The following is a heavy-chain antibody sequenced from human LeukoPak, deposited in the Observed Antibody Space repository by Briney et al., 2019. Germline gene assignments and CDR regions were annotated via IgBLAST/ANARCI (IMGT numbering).Heavy chain of an antibody. D-gene: IGHD6-13*01. V-gene: IGHV3-73*01. Sequence: GGSLRLSCAASGFTFSGSAMHWVRQASGKGLEWVGRIRSKANIYATAYAASVTGRFTISRDDSKDTSYLQMNSLKTEDTALYFCTTSYSGNSWYDWFGPWGQGTLVTVSS. J-gene: IGHJ5*02. CDR3: TTSYSGNSWYDWFGP. CDR2: IRSKANIYAT. CDR1: GFTFSGSA.